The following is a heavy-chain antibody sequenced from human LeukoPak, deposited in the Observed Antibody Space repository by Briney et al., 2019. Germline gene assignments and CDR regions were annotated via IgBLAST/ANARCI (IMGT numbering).Heavy chain of an antibody. CDR3: AKATTRLYSSGWYADY. CDR1: GFTFDDYA. D-gene: IGHD6-19*01. CDR2: ISWNSGTI. Sequence: GGSLRLSCAASGFTFDDYAMHWVRQAPGKGLEWVSGISWNSGTIDYADSVKGRFTISRDNSKNTLYLQMNSLRAEDTAVYYCAKATTRLYSSGWYADYWGQGTLVTVSS. V-gene: IGHV3-9*01. J-gene: IGHJ4*02.